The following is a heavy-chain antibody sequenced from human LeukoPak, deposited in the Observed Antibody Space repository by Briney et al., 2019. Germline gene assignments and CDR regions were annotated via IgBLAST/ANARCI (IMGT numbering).Heavy chain of an antibody. CDR1: GGSIRSGIYY. V-gene: IGHV4-61*02. Sequence: KASETLSLTCTVSGGSIRSGIYYWSWIRQPAGKGLEWIGRIDTSGSTNYNPSLKRRVTISADTSGNLFSLKVISVTAADTAVYYCARYTSYYGSGSYLGWFDPWGQGTLVTVSS. CDR3: ARYTSYYGSGSYLGWFDP. D-gene: IGHD3-10*01. J-gene: IGHJ5*02. CDR2: IDTSGST.